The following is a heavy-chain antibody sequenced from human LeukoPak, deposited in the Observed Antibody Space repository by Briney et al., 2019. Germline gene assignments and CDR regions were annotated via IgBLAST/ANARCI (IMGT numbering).Heavy chain of an antibody. J-gene: IGHJ4*02. CDR2: INPNSGGT. D-gene: IGHD4-17*01. Sequence: ASVKVPCKASGYTFTGYYMHWVRQAPGQGLEWMGWINPNSGGTNYAQKFQGWVTMTRDTSISTAYMELSRLRSDDTAVYYCARDYGDYKFDYWGQGTLVTVSS. CDR1: GYTFTGYY. V-gene: IGHV1-2*04. CDR3: ARDYGDYKFDY.